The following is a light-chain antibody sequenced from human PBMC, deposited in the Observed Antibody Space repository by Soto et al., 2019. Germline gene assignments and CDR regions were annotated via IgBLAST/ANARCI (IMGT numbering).Light chain of an antibody. CDR1: SGSVSATYY. Sequence: QAVVTQEPSFSVSPGGTVTLTCGLSSGSVSATYYPSWYQQTPGQAPRTLIYSTNTRSSGVPDRFSGSILGNKAALTITGAQADDESDNYCVLYMGSGIPVFGGGTKLTVL. CDR2: STN. CDR3: VLYMGSGIPV. J-gene: IGLJ2*01. V-gene: IGLV8-61*01.